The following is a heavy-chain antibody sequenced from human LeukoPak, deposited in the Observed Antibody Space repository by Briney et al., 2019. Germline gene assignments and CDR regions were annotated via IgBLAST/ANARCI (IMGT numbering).Heavy chain of an antibody. CDR1: GGSISSTSHY. D-gene: IGHD3-22*01. Sequence: SETLSLTCTVSGGSISSTSHYWGWIRQPPVKGLEWIGSVYYSGSAYYNPSLKSRVTISVDTSKNQFSLRLTSVTAADTAVYYCARGYYYDYSGPDFDYWGQGTLVTVSS. CDR3: ARGYYYDYSGPDFDY. CDR2: VYYSGSA. V-gene: IGHV4-39*07. J-gene: IGHJ4*02.